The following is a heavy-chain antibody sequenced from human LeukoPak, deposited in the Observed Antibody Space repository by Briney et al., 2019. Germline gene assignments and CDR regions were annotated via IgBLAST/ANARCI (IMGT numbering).Heavy chain of an antibody. J-gene: IGHJ4*02. CDR3: ARVVLGDYVWGSYRSSGGYFDY. D-gene: IGHD3-16*02. CDR2: T. Sequence: TSYAQKFQGRVTMTRDTSTSTVYMELSSLRSEDTAVYYCARVVLGDYVWGSYRSSGGYFDYWGQGTLVTVSS. V-gene: IGHV1-46*01.